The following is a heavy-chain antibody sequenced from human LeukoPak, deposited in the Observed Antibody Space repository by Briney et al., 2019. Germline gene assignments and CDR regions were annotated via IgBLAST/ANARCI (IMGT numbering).Heavy chain of an antibody. J-gene: IGHJ6*03. D-gene: IGHD6-19*01. CDR3: ARDVWYSSGWLGGGYYYYMDV. CDR1: GFTFSSYA. Sequence: GGSLRLSCAASGFTFSSYAMHWVRQAPGKGLEWVAVISYDGSNKYYADSVKGRFTISRDNSKNTLYLQMNSLRAEDTAVYYCARDVWYSSGWLGGGYYYYMDVWGKGTTVTVSS. V-gene: IGHV3-30*04. CDR2: ISYDGSNK.